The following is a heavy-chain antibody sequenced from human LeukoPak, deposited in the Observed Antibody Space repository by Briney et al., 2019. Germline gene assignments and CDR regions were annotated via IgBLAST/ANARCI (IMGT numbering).Heavy chain of an antibody. Sequence: SETLTLLCTVSGGPFSRHHWSWIRQPPGKGLEWIGNIYYSGSTNYNPSLKSRVTISVDTSKNQFSLKLSSVTAADTAVYYCARAGLANYYYYMDVWGKGTTVTVSS. CDR1: GGPFSRHH. V-gene: IGHV4-59*11. J-gene: IGHJ6*03. CDR2: IYYSGST. D-gene: IGHD6-19*01. CDR3: ARAGLANYYYYMDV.